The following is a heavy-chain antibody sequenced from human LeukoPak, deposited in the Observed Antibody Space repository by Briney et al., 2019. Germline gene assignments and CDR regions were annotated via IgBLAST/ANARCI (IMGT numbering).Heavy chain of an antibody. J-gene: IGHJ4*02. CDR2: ISYDGSNK. CDR3: ARDYYDSSGYWIQGVDY. V-gene: IGHV3-30-3*01. Sequence: TGGSLRLSCVVSGVTFSSYAMHWVRQAPGKGLEWVAVISYDGSNKYYADSVKGRFTISRDNSKNTLYLQMNSLRAEDTAVYYCARDYYDSSGYWIQGVDYWGQGTLVTVSS. D-gene: IGHD3-22*01. CDR1: GVTFSSYA.